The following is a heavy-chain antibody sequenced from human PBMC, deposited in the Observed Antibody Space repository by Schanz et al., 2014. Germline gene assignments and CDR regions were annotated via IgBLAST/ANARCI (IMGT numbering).Heavy chain of an antibody. J-gene: IGHJ4*02. CDR3: ARDVPINDY. CDR2: MSYNGNT. V-gene: IGHV1-18*01. CDR1: GYPFSNYG. D-gene: IGHD2-2*01. Sequence: QVQMVQSGAEVKRPGASVKVSCKASGYPFSNYGISWLRQAPGQGFEWMAWMSYNGNTKYAQSLQGRVTVTRDTSTSTSYMELRSLTSDDTAVCYCARDVPINDYWGQGTPVTVSS.